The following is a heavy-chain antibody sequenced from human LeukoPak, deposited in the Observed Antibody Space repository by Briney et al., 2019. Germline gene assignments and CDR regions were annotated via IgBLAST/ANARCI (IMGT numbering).Heavy chain of an antibody. Sequence: AESLQISCKGSGYSFTSYWIGRVRQLPGKGLEWMGTIYPGDSETRYSPSFQGQVTISADKSIRTAYLQWSSLKASDTAMYCCARSGYCYDSSGYSPFDYWGQGTLVTVSS. J-gene: IGHJ4*02. CDR2: IYPGDSET. CDR1: GYSFTSYW. V-gene: IGHV5-51*01. D-gene: IGHD3-22*01. CDR3: ARSGYCYDSSGYSPFDY.